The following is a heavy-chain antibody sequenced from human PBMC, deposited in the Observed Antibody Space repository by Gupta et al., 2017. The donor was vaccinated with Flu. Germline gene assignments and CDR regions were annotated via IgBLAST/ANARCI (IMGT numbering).Heavy chain of an antibody. J-gene: IGHJ4*02. CDR1: GITFSDSA. D-gene: IGHD3-16*01. CDR3: TRRHVMSDY. V-gene: IGHV3-73*01. Sequence: CKVSGITFSDSAIHWVRQAPGKGLEWVGRIRSKANDYETSYGESLDGRVTTSRDDSEKTAFLQMDSLRSEDTAIYHCTRRHVMSDYWGQGVRVTV. CDR2: IRSKANDYET.